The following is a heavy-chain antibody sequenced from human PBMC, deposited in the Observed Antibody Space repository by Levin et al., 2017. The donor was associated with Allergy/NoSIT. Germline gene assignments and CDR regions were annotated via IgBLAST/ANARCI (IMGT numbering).Heavy chain of an antibody. CDR1: GGSFSDYY. Sequence: SETLSLTCAVYGGSFSDYYWSWIRQPPGKGLELIGEINHSGSTNYNPSPKSRVTISVDTSKNQFSLKLSSVTAADPAVYYCARYSSSWYLCAFDIWGQGTMVTVSS. J-gene: IGHJ3*02. D-gene: IGHD6-13*01. CDR2: INHSGST. CDR3: ARYSSSWYLCAFDI. V-gene: IGHV4-34*01.